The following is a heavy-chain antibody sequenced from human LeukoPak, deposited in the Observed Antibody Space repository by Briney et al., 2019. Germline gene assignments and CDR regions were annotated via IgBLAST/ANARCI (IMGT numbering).Heavy chain of an antibody. D-gene: IGHD6-6*01. V-gene: IGHV4-39*07. J-gene: IGHJ6*03. Sequence: SETLSLTCTVSGGSISSSSYYWGWIRQPPGKGLEWIGSIYYSGSTYYNPSLKSRVTISVDTSKNQFSLKLSSVTAADTAVYYCARVSSSSSLGWRGYYYYYYYMDVWGKGTTVTVSS. CDR3: ARVSSSSSLGWRGYYYYYYYMDV. CDR1: GGSISSSSYY. CDR2: IYYSGST.